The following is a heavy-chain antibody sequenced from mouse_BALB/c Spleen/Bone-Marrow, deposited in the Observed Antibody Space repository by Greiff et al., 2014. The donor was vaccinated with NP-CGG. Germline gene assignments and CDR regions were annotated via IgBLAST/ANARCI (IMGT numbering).Heavy chain of an antibody. Sequence: QVQLQQSGPELVKPGASVKISCKASGYAFSSSWMNWVKQRPGQGLEWIGRIYPGDGDTNYNGKFKGKATLTADKSSSTAYMQIISLTSVDAAVYFCARFSTVYYFDYWGQGTTLTVSS. CDR1: GYAFSSSW. CDR3: ARFSTVYYFDY. D-gene: IGHD4-1*02. V-gene: IGHV1-82*01. CDR2: IYPGDGDT. J-gene: IGHJ2*01.